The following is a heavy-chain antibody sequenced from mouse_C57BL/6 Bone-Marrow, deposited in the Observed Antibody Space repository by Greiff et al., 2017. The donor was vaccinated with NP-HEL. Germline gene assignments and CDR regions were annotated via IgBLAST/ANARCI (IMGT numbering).Heavy chain of an antibody. J-gene: IGHJ2*01. V-gene: IGHV1-26*01. CDR3: ARFYYYGSRYYFDY. D-gene: IGHD1-1*01. CDR2: INPNNGGT. Sequence: VQLQQSGPELVKPGASVKISCKASGYTFTDYYMNWVKQSHGKSLEWIGDINPNNGGTSYNQKFKGKATLTVDKSSSTAYMELRSLTSEDSAVYYCARFYYYGSRYYFDYWGQGTTLTVSS. CDR1: GYTFTDYY.